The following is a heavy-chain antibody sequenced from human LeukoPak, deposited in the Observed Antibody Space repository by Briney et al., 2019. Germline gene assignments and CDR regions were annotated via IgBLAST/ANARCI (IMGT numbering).Heavy chain of an antibody. D-gene: IGHD5-24*01. CDR2: IGASGSST. J-gene: IGHJ5*02. CDR1: GFTFSSYA. V-gene: IGHV3-23*01. Sequence: PGGSLRLSCAASGFTFSSYAMTWVRQAPGKGLEWVSAIGASGSSTYYTDSVKGRFTISRDNSKNTLYLQMNTLRAEDTAVYFCARGGRDGYNPWGQGTLVTVSS. CDR3: ARGGRDGYNP.